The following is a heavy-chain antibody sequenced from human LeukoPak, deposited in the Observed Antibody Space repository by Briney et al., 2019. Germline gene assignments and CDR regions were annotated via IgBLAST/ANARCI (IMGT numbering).Heavy chain of an antibody. V-gene: IGHV3-7*03. Sequence: PGGSLRLSCAASGFTFSSYWMSWVRQGPGKGLEWVANIKQDGSERYYVDSVKGRFTISRDNSKNTLYLQMNSLRAEDTAVYYCAISSIAARPTSIETWGQGTLVTVSS. J-gene: IGHJ5*02. CDR3: AISSIAARPTSIET. CDR2: IKQDGSER. D-gene: IGHD6-6*01. CDR1: GFTFSSYW.